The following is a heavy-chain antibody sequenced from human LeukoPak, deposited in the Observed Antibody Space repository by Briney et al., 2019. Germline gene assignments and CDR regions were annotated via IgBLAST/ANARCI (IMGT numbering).Heavy chain of an antibody. CDR2: ISASGST. CDR1: GGSISSYY. D-gene: IGHD6-13*01. Sequence: SETLSLTCTVSGGSISSYYWNWIRQPAGKGLEWIGHISASGSTNYNPSLNSRATMSLDTSKNQFSLKLSSVTAADAAVYHCARGLYSSSWCFFDCWGQGTLVTVSS. J-gene: IGHJ4*02. V-gene: IGHV4-4*07. CDR3: ARGLYSSSWCFFDC.